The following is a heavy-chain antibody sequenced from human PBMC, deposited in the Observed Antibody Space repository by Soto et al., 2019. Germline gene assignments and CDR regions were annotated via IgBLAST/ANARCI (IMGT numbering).Heavy chain of an antibody. CDR3: AKVSRGAMGEYYFDY. Sequence: PGGSLSLSCAASGVPFSTYPRSWVRQAPGKGLEWVSGISGSGIITFSADSGKGRFTISRDNSKNTLYLQMNSLRAEDTAVYYCAKVSRGAMGEYYFDYPGQGTLVTVSS. V-gene: IGHV3-23*01. CDR2: ISGSGIIT. J-gene: IGHJ4*02. D-gene: IGHD3-16*01. CDR1: GVPFSTYP.